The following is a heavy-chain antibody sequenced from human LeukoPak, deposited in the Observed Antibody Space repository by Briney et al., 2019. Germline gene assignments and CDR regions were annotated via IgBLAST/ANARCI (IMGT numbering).Heavy chain of an antibody. V-gene: IGHV4-34*01. D-gene: IGHD2-2*01. CDR2: SNDSGGT. CDR1: GGTFSGYY. Sequence: SETLSLTCAVYGGTFSGYYWSWIRQPPGKRLEWVGESNDSGGTNYNPSLKSRVTISADKSKNQFSLKLSSVTAADTAVYYCARGAGLETNCRGISCYLTFWGQGTLVTVSS. CDR3: ARGAGLETNCRGISCYLTF. J-gene: IGHJ4*02.